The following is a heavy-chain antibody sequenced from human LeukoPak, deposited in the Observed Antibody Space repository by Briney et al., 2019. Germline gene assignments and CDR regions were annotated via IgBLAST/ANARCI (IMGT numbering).Heavy chain of an antibody. D-gene: IGHD1-26*01. CDR2: IIPILGIA. Sequence: GASVKVSCKASGGTFSSYAISWVRQAPGQGLEWMGRIIPILGIANYAQKFQGRVTITADKSTSTAYMELSSLRSEDTAMYYCARKVGATTSWFDPWGQGTLVTVSS. J-gene: IGHJ5*02. CDR3: ARKVGATTSWFDP. CDR1: GGTFSSYA. V-gene: IGHV1-69*04.